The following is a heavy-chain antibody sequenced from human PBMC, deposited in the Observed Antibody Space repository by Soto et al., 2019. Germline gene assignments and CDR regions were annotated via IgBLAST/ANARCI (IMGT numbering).Heavy chain of an antibody. CDR2: IIPIFGTA. CDR3: ARTSRNWNYVNYFAY. J-gene: IGHJ4*02. CDR1: GGTFSSYA. V-gene: IGHV1-69*13. D-gene: IGHD1-7*01. Sequence: SVKVSCKASGGTFSSYAISWVRQAPGQGLEWMGGIIPIFGTANYAQKFQGRVTITADESTSTAYMELSSLRSEDTAVYYCARTSRNWNYVNYFAYWGQGTLVTVSS.